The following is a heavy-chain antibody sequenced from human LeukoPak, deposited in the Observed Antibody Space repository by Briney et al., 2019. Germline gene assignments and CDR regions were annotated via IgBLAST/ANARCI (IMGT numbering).Heavy chain of an antibody. Sequence: GGSLRLFRAPSGFTLIVYGMQWVRQAPGKGLEWITVIYHAGTHYADSVKGRFTVSRDNSENTLYLQMNSLRAEETAMIYCAAPGAPIVCDAAFDIWGHGTMVTVSA. V-gene: IGHV3-33*01. CDR3: AAPGAPIVCDAAFDI. D-gene: IGHD1-26*01. CDR1: GFTLIVYG. J-gene: IGHJ3*02. CDR2: IYHAGT.